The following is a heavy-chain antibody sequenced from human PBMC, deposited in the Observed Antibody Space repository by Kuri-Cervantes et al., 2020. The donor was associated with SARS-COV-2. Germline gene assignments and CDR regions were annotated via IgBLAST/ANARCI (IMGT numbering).Heavy chain of an antibody. Sequence: SLKISCAASGFTFSSYGMHWVRQAPGKGLEWVAVISYYGSNKYYADSVKGRFTISRDNYQTTLYLQMNSLRAEDTAVYYCAKEYSGSWGYGYWGQGTLVTVSS. CDR2: ISYYGSNK. CDR1: GFTFSSYG. V-gene: IGHV3-30*18. D-gene: IGHD1-26*01. CDR3: AKEYSGSWGYGY. J-gene: IGHJ4*02.